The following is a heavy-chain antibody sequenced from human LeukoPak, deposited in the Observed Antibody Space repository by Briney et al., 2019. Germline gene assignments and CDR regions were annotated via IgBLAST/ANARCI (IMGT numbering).Heavy chain of an antibody. CDR3: ARVGGSTYYYYGMDV. CDR2: IIPILGIA. D-gene: IGHD3-10*01. CDR1: GGTFSSYA. Sequence: GASVKVSCKASGGTFSSYAISWVRQAPGQGLEWMGRIIPILGIANYAQKFQGRVTITADKSTSTAYMELSSLRSEDTAVYHCARVGGSTYYYYGMDVWGQGTTVTVSS. J-gene: IGHJ6*02. V-gene: IGHV1-69*04.